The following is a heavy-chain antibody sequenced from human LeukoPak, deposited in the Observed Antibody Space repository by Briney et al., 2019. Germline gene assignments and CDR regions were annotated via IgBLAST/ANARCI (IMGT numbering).Heavy chain of an antibody. CDR3: ARADEYRSEYYFDY. CDR2: INPNSGAT. Sequence: ASVKVSCKASGYTFIGYYIHWVRQAPGQGLEWMGWINPNSGATNYAQKFQGRVTMTRDTSMSTAYMELSRLRSDDTAVYYCARADEYRSEYYFDYWAREPWSPSPQ. V-gene: IGHV1-2*02. D-gene: IGHD6-6*01. CDR1: GYTFIGYY. J-gene: IGHJ4*02.